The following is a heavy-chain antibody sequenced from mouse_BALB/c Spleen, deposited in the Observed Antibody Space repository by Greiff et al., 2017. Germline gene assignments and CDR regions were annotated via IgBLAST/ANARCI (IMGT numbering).Heavy chain of an antibody. CDR3: ARGGTGYAMDY. D-gene: IGHD3-3*01. Sequence: QVQLKQSGAELVRPGVSVKISCKGSGYTFTDYAMHWVKQSHAKSLEWIGVISTYYGDASYNQKFKGKATMTVDKSSSTAYMELARLTSEDSAIYYCARGGTGYAMDYWGQGTSVTVSS. V-gene: IGHV1S137*01. CDR1: GYTFTDYA. CDR2: ISTYYGDA. J-gene: IGHJ4*01.